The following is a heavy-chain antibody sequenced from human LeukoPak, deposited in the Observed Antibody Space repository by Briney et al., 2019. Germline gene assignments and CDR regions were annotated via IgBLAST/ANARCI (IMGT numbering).Heavy chain of an antibody. J-gene: IGHJ4*02. CDR1: GVSISSYY. Sequence: SETLSLTCTVSGVSISSYYWSWIRQPAGKGLEWIGRIYTSGSTNYNPSLKSRVTISVDKSKNQFSLKLSSVTAADTAVYYCARASLGYYDSSGHFDYWGQGTLVTVSS. D-gene: IGHD3-22*01. V-gene: IGHV4-4*07. CDR3: ARASLGYYDSSGHFDY. CDR2: IYTSGST.